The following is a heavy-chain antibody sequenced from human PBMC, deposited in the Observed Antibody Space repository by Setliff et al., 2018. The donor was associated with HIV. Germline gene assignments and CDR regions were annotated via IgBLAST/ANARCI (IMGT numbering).Heavy chain of an antibody. V-gene: IGHV3-30*02. CDR3: AKDLRYFHSGSYSYFDY. D-gene: IGHD3-10*01. CDR2: IRYDGNNK. J-gene: IGHJ4*02. CDR1: GFTFSSYG. Sequence: GESLKISCAASGFTFSSYGMHWVRQAPGKGLEWVAFIRYDGNNKYYADSVKGRFTTSRDNSKNTLYVQMNSLRAEDTAVYYCAKDLRYFHSGSYSYFDYWGQGTLVTVSS.